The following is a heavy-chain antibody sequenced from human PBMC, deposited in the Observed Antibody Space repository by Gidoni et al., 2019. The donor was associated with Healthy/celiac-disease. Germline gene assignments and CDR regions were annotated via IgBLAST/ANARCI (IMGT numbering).Heavy chain of an antibody. D-gene: IGHD6-19*01. CDR1: GFNSSSSA. CDR3: AKEGQWLVPGFGAFDI. J-gene: IGHJ3*02. Sequence: EVQLVEAGGGLVQPGGSLRLSCAASGFNSSSSAMSWVRQAPGKGRAWVSAISVSGGSTSYADSVKGRFTISRDNSKNTLYLQMNSLRAEDTAVYYCAKEGQWLVPGFGAFDIWGQGTMVTVSS. CDR2: ISVSGGST. V-gene: IGHV3-23*04.